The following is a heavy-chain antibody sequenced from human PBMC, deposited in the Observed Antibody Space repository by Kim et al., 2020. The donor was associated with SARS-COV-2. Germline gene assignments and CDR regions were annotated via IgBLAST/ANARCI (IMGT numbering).Heavy chain of an antibody. Sequence: GGSLRLSCAASGFTFSSYAMSWVRQAPGKGLEWVSAISGSGGSTYYADSVKGRFTISRDNSKNTLYLQMNSLRAEDTAVYFCAKDPVLGYYYGSVPIPLWIDWGQGTLVTVSS. CDR1: GFTFSSYA. V-gene: IGHV3-23*01. D-gene: IGHD3-10*01. CDR3: AKDPVLGYYYGSVPIPLWID. J-gene: IGHJ4*02. CDR2: ISGSGGST.